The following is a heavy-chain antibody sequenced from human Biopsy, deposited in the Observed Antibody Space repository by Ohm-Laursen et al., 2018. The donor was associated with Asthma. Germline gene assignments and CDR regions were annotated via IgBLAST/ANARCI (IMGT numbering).Heavy chain of an antibody. J-gene: IGHJ4*02. D-gene: IGHD2-15*01. CDR2: IHYSGST. V-gene: IGHV4-59*01. CDR3: AGFCSGGNCPDH. Sequence: GTLSLTWTVSGVSIKSYYWTWIRQPPGKGLEWIGNIHYSGSTYSNPSLKSRVTISVDTSKKQISLRLSSVIAADTAVYYCAGFCSGGNCPDHWGQGTLVTVSS. CDR1: GVSIKSYY.